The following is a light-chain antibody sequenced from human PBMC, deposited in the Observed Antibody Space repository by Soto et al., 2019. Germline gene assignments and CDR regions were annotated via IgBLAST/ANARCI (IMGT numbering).Light chain of an antibody. CDR1: SSDVGGYNY. Sequence: QSALTQPASVSGSPGQSITISCTGTSSDVGGYNYVSWYQQHPGKAPKLMIYEVSNRPSGVSNRFSGSKSGNTASLTISGIQAEDEAAYYCSSYTSSSTVFGGGTKVTVL. V-gene: IGLV2-14*01. CDR3: SSYTSSSTV. CDR2: EVS. J-gene: IGLJ3*02.